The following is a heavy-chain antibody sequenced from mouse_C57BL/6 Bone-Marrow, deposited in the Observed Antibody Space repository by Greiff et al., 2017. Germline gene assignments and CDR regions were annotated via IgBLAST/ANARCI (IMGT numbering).Heavy chain of an antibody. Sequence: VQLQQSGAELARPGASVKLSCKASGYTFTSYGISWVKQRPGQGLEWIGEIYPRSGNTYYNEKFKGKATLTADKSSSTAYMELRSLTSEDSAVYFCARWRYYGSSYYFDYWGQGTTLTVSS. CDR2: IYPRSGNT. V-gene: IGHV1-81*01. D-gene: IGHD1-1*01. CDR1: GYTFTSYG. CDR3: ARWRYYGSSYYFDY. J-gene: IGHJ2*01.